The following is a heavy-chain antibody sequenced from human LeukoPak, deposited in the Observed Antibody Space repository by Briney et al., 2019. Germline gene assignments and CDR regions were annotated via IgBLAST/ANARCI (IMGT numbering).Heavy chain of an antibody. J-gene: IGHJ4*02. CDR2: MNPNSGST. CDR1: GYTFTSYD. CDR3: ARGRSTGYPYYFEY. Sequence: VASVKVSCKASGYTFTSYDINWVRRATGQGLEWMGWMNPNSGSTGHAQKFQGRVTITRNTSISTAYMELSGLRSEDTAVYYCARGRSTGYPYYFEYWGQGTLVTVSS. D-gene: IGHD5-12*01. V-gene: IGHV1-8*03.